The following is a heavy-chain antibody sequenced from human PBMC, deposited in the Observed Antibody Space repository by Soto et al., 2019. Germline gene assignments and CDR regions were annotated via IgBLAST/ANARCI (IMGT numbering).Heavy chain of an antibody. J-gene: IGHJ4*02. V-gene: IGHV1-69*04. Sequence: SVKVSCKASGGTFSSYTITWVRQAPGQGLEWMGRIIPILGIANYAQKFQGRVTITADKSTSTAYMELSSLRSEDTAVYYCARDRKGAYFFDYWGQGTLVTVSS. CDR3: ARDRKGAYFFDY. CDR1: GGTFSSYT. CDR2: IIPILGIA.